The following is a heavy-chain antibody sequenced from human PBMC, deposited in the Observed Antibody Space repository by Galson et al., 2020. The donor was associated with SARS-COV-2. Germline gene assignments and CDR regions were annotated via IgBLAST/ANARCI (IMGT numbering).Heavy chain of an antibody. CDR3: VRSGRECSGGICYGAEYFQH. CDR1: GFTFSDYY. D-gene: IGHD2-15*01. J-gene: IGHJ1*01. V-gene: IGHV3-11*06. CDR2: MSGSRSYT. Sequence: GESLKISCAASGFTFSDYYMSWIRQAPGKGLEWLSNMSGSRSYTSYADSVKGRFTISRDNSKNSLYLQMNDLRADDTALYFCVRSGRECSGGICYGAEYFQHWGQGALVTVSS.